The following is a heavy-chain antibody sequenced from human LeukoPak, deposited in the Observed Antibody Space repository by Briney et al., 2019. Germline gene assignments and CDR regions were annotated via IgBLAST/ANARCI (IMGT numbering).Heavy chain of an antibody. J-gene: IGHJ5*02. Sequence: GGSLRLSCASSGFTFSSYAMSWVRQAPGKGLEWVSAISGSAGSTFYADSVKGRFTTSRDNSKSTLYLQMNSLRAGDTAVYYCAKGYCSSTTCYSRFDPWGQGTLVTVSS. V-gene: IGHV3-23*01. D-gene: IGHD2-2*01. CDR1: GFTFSSYA. CDR3: AKGYCSSTTCYSRFDP. CDR2: ISGSAGST.